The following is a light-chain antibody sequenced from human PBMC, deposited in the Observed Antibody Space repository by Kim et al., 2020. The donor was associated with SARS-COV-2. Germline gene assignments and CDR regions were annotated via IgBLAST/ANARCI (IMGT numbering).Light chain of an antibody. V-gene: IGLV3-1*01. CDR2: QDS. CDR3: QAWDSSTHNYV. J-gene: IGLJ1*01. Sequence: PDQTASITCSGDKLGDKYACWYQQKPGQSPVLVIYQDSKRPSGIPERFSGSNSGNTATLTISGTQAMDEADYYCQAWDSSTHNYVFGTGTKVTVL. CDR1: KLGDKY.